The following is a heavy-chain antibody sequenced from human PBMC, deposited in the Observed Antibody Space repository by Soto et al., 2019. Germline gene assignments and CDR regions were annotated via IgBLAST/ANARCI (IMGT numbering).Heavy chain of an antibody. D-gene: IGHD3-22*01. CDR2: IYPGDSDT. V-gene: IGHV5-51*01. Sequence: GESLKISCKGSGYSFTSYWIGWVRPMPGKSLEWMGIIYPGDSDTRYSPSFQGQVTISADKSISTAYLHWSSLKASDTAMYYCARHGDSSGYDVGDYWGQGTLVTVSS. CDR3: ARHGDSSGYDVGDY. CDR1: GYSFTSYW. J-gene: IGHJ4*02.